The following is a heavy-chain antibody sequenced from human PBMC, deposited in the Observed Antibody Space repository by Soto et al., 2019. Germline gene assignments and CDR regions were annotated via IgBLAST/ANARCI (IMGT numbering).Heavy chain of an antibody. V-gene: IGHV3-23*01. CDR2: ISGSGGST. CDR3: AKPPMWCSGGSCYPYFDY. CDR1: GFTFSSYA. D-gene: IGHD2-15*01. Sequence: GGSLRLSCAASGFTFSSYAMSWVRQAPGKGLEWVSAISGSGGSTYYADSVKGRFTISRDNSKNTLYLQMNSLRAEDTAVYYCAKPPMWCSGGSCYPYFDYWGQGTLVTVSS. J-gene: IGHJ4*02.